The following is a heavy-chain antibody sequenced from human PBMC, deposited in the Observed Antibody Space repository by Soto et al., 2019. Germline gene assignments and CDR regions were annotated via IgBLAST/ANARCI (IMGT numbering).Heavy chain of an antibody. CDR2: VYYSGST. Sequence: SETLSLTCTVSGGSISSISYYWAWIRQPPGKGLEWIGSVYYSGSTYYNPSLKSRVTISVDTSKNQFSLKLNSVTAADTAVYYCASLYYYDSSGYYSGRWFDPWGQGTPVT. J-gene: IGHJ5*02. V-gene: IGHV4-39*01. D-gene: IGHD3-22*01. CDR1: GGSISSISYY. CDR3: ASLYYYDSSGYYSGRWFDP.